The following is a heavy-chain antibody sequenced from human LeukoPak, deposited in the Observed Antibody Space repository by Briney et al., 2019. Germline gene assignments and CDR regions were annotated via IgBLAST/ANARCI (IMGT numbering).Heavy chain of an antibody. J-gene: IGHJ4*02. V-gene: IGHV3-53*01. D-gene: IGHD3-10*01. CDR3: ARGFSGSAYYFDY. CDR2: IYSGGST. CDR1: GFTVSSNY. Sequence: GGSLRLSCAASGFTVSSNYMSWVRQAPGKGLEWVSVIYSGGSTYYADSVKGRFTISRDNAKNSLYLQMNSLRAEDTAVYYCARGFSGSAYYFDYWGQGTLVTVSS.